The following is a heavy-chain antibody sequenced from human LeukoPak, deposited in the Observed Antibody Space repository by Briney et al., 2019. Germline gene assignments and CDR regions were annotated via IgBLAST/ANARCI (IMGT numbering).Heavy chain of an antibody. J-gene: IGHJ3*02. CDR1: GGSISNYY. D-gene: IGHD1-1*01. CDR2: IYYSGST. Sequence: PSETLSLTCTVSGGSISNYYWSWIRQPPGKGLEWIGYIYYSGSTNYNPSLKSRVAISVDTSKNQFSLKLSSVTAADTAVYYCARVPGVERRHHIWGQGTMVTVSS. CDR3: ARVPGVERRHHI. V-gene: IGHV4-59*01.